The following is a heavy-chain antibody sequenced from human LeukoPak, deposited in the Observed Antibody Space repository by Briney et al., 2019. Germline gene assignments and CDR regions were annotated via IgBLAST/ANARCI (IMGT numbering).Heavy chain of an antibody. CDR1: GFTFSSYW. Sequence: GGSLRLSCAASGFTFSSYWVSWVRQAPGKGLEWVANIKQDGSEKYYVDSVKGRFTISRDNAKNSLYLQMNSLRAEDTAVYYCARDLVYGDYVDYWGQGTLVTVSS. D-gene: IGHD4-17*01. V-gene: IGHV3-7*01. CDR2: IKQDGSEK. CDR3: ARDLVYGDYVDY. J-gene: IGHJ4*02.